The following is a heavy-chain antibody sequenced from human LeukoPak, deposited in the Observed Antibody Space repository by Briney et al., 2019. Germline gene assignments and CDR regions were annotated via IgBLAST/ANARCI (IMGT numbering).Heavy chain of an antibody. D-gene: IGHD2-8*01. J-gene: IGHJ3*02. CDR2: ISGSVSGFGSPT. Sequence: GGSLRLSCEASGFSFSSYDMSWVRQAPGKGLEWVSGISGSVSGFGSPTKYADSVKGRLTISRDNSKKTLYLQMNSLRAENTAVYYCAKGKINHNGAFDIWGQGTMVNVSS. CDR3: AKGKINHNGAFDI. CDR1: GFSFSSYD. V-gene: IGHV3-23*01.